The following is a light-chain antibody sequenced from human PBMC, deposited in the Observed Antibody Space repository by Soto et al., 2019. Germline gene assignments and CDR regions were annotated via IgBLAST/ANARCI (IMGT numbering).Light chain of an antibody. J-gene: IGKJ1*01. Sequence: EIVMTQSPATLSVSPGESATLSCRASQSVTSNLAWYQQKPGQAPRLLIYGASTGATGIPARFSGSGSGTEFTLTISSLQSEDFAFYFCQQYNNWPPWAFGQGTKVDIK. CDR2: GAS. CDR1: QSVTSN. CDR3: QQYNNWPPWA. V-gene: IGKV3D-15*01.